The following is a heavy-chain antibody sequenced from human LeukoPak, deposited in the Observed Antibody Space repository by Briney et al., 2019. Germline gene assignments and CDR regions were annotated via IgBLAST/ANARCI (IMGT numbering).Heavy chain of an antibody. D-gene: IGHD3-22*01. V-gene: IGHV4-34*01. CDR1: GGSFSGYY. CDR2: INHSGST. J-gene: IGHJ4*02. CDR3: ARDYYDSSGHDY. Sequence: SETLSLTCAVYGGSFSGYYWSWLRQPPGKGLEWIGEINHSGSTNYNPSLKSRVTISVDTSKNQFSLKLSSVTAADTAVYYCARDYYDSSGHDYWGQGTLVTVSS.